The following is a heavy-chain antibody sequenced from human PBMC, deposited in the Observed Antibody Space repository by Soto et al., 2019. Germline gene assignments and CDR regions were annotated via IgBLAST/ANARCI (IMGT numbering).Heavy chain of an antibody. V-gene: IGHV3-30*18. CDR1: GFTFRSYG. CDR3: AKDAVHSSWTPNWFDP. Sequence: QVQLVESGGGVVQPGRSLRLSCAASGFTFRSYGMHWVRQAPGKGLEWVALISYDGSDKYYADSVKGRFTISRDNSRNTLYLQMNSLKPEDTAVYYCAKDAVHSSWTPNWFDPWGQGTLVTVTS. J-gene: IGHJ5*02. CDR2: ISYDGSDK. D-gene: IGHD6-13*01.